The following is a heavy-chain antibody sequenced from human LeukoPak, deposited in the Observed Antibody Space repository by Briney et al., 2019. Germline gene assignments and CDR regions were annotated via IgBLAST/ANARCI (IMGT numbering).Heavy chain of an antibody. CDR2: IYYSGST. J-gene: IGHJ4*02. CDR1: GGSISSRSYY. Sequence: TSETLSLTCTVSGGSISSRSYYWGWIRQPPGKGPEWIGSIYYSGSTYYNPSLKSRVTISLNTSKNQFSLKLSSVTAADTAVYYCARDRHYYDSSGYYNPDGDYYFDYWGQGTLVTVSS. V-gene: IGHV4-39*07. D-gene: IGHD3-22*01. CDR3: ARDRHYYDSSGYYNPDGDYYFDY.